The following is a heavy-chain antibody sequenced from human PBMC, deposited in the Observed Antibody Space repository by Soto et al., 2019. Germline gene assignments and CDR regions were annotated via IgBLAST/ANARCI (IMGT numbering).Heavy chain of an antibody. CDR2: IKSKTDGGTT. CDR3: TSKPTYYYDSSGYYPFDY. Sequence: GGSLRLSCAASGFTFSNAWMSWVRQAPGKGLEWVGRIKSKTDGGTTDYAAPVKGRFTISRDDSKNTLYLQMNSLKTEDTAVYYCTSKPTYYYDSSGYYPFDYWGQGTLVTV. D-gene: IGHD3-22*01. J-gene: IGHJ4*02. V-gene: IGHV3-15*01. CDR1: GFTFSNAW.